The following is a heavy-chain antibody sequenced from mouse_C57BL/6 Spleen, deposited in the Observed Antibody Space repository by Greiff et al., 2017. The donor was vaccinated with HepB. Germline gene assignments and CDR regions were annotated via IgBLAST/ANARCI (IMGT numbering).Heavy chain of an antibody. CDR2: IHPNSGST. V-gene: IGHV1-64*01. CDR3: ARRLRSVRSWFAY. CDR1: GYTFTSYW. J-gene: IGHJ3*01. Sequence: VQLQQPGAELVKPGASVKLSCKASGYTFTSYWMHWVKQRPGQGLEWIGMIHPNSGSTNYNEKFKSKATLTVDKSSSTAYMQLSSLTSEDSAVYYCARRLRSVRSWFAYWGQGTLVTVSA. D-gene: IGHD1-1*01.